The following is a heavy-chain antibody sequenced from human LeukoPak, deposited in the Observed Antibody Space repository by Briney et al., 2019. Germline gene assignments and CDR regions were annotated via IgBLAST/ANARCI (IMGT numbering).Heavy chain of an antibody. Sequence: GGSLRLSCAASGFTFSSYDMNWVRQAPGKGLEWVSYISSSGSAIYYADSVKGRFTISRDNAKNSLYLQMNSLRAEDTAVYYCARDWRRYCSSTSCHGSSFDYWGQGTLVTVSS. CDR3: ARDWRRYCSSTSCHGSSFDY. J-gene: IGHJ4*02. V-gene: IGHV3-48*03. CDR1: GFTFSSYD. D-gene: IGHD2-2*01. CDR2: ISSSGSAI.